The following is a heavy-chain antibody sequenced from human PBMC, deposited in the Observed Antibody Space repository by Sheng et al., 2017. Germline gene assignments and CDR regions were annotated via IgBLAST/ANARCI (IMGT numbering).Heavy chain of an antibody. Sequence: QVQLVQSGAEVKKPGASVKVSCKASGYTFTSYGISWVRQAPGQGLEWMGWISAYNGNTNYAQKLQGRVTMTTDTSTSTAYMELRSLRSDDTAVYYCARDHLRYNWNYQRPVPDYWGQGTLVTVSS. CDR3: ARDHLRYNWNYQRPVPDY. V-gene: IGHV1-18*01. CDR1: GYTFTSYG. D-gene: IGHD1-7*01. CDR2: ISAYNGNT. J-gene: IGHJ4*02.